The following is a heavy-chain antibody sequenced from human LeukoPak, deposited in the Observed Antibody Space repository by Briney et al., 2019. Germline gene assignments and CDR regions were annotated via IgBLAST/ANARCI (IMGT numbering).Heavy chain of an antibody. Sequence: PGGSLRLSCAASGFTFSSCGMNWVRQAPGKGLEWVANIKQDGSEKYDVDSVKGRFTISRDNAKNSLYLQMNSLRAEDTAVYYCAKDPQLVRVGVIPDYWGQGTLVTVSS. D-gene: IGHD3-22*01. V-gene: IGHV3-7*03. CDR3: AKDPQLVRVGVIPDY. CDR2: IKQDGSEK. J-gene: IGHJ4*02. CDR1: GFTFSSCG.